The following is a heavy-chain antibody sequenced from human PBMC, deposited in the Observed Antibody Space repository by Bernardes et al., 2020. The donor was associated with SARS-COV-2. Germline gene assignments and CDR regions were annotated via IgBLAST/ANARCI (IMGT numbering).Heavy chain of an antibody. CDR3: ARGLYYDILTGPVAY. J-gene: IGHJ4*02. D-gene: IGHD3-9*01. Sequence: ASVKVSCKASGYTFTGYYMHWVRQASGQGLEWMGWINPNSGGTNYAQKFQGWVTMTRDTSISTAYTELSRLRSDDTAVYYCARGLYYDILTGPVAYWGQGTLVTVSS. CDR2: INPNSGGT. CDR1: GYTFTGYY. V-gene: IGHV1-2*04.